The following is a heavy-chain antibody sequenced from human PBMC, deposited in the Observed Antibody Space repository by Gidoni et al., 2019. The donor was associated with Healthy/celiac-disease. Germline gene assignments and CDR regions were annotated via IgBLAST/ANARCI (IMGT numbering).Heavy chain of an antibody. V-gene: IGHV3-9*01. Sequence: EVQLVESGGGLVQPGRSLRLSCAAAGFTFDVYAMPRVRHAPGKVLEWVSGISWNSGSIGYADSVKGRFTISRDNAKNSLYLQMNSLRAEDTALYYCAKDIASGVTTYYFDYWGQGTLVTVSS. D-gene: IGHD5-12*01. J-gene: IGHJ4*02. CDR1: GFTFDVYA. CDR3: AKDIASGVTTYYFDY. CDR2: ISWNSGSI.